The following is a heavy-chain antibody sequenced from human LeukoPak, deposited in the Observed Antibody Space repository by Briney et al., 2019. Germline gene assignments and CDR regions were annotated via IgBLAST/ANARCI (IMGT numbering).Heavy chain of an antibody. Sequence: ASVKVSCKASGYTFTSYGISWVRQAPGQGLEWMGWISAYNGNTNYAQKLQGRVTMTTDTSTSTAYMELRSLRSDDTAVYYCARDRPSGSYDREFDYWGQGTLVTVSS. CDR2: ISAYNGNT. CDR1: GYTFTSYG. D-gene: IGHD1-26*01. CDR3: ARDRPSGSYDREFDY. J-gene: IGHJ4*02. V-gene: IGHV1-18*01.